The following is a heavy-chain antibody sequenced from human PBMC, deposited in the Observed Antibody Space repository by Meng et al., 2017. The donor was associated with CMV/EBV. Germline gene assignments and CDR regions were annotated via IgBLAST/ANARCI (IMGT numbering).Heavy chain of an antibody. J-gene: IGHJ5*02. V-gene: IGHV4-34*01. CDR1: GGCFSGYY. Sequence: QVPLHQWGAGLLKPSETLSLPGAVYGGCFSGYYWSWIRQPPGKGLEWMGEINHSGSTNYNPSLKSRVTISVDTSKNQFSLKLSSVTAADTAVYYCARGGNWFDPWGQGTLVTVSS. CDR2: INHSGST. CDR3: ARGGNWFDP.